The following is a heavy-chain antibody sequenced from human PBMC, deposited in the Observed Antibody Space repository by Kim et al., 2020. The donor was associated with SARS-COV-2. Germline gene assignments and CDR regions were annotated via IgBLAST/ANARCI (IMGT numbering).Heavy chain of an antibody. Sequence: LKSRVTISVDASKNQFSLKLISVTAADTAVYYCAGDIVLMVYAAPAAFDIWGQGTMVTVSS. CDR3: AGDIVLMVYAAPAAFDI. J-gene: IGHJ3*02. V-gene: IGHV4-39*02. D-gene: IGHD2-8*01.